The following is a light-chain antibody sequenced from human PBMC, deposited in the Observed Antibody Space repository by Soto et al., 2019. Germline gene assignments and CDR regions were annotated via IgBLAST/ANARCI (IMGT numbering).Light chain of an antibody. CDR2: GNS. J-gene: IGLJ3*02. V-gene: IGLV1-40*01. CDR1: SPNIGAGYD. CDR3: HSYDSSLSGWV. Sequence: QSVLTQPPSLSGAPGQRVTISCTGSSPNIGAGYDVHWYQQLPGTAPKLLIYGNSNRPSGVPDRLSGSKSGTSASLAITGLQAEDEADYYCHSYDSSLSGWVFGGGTKLTVL.